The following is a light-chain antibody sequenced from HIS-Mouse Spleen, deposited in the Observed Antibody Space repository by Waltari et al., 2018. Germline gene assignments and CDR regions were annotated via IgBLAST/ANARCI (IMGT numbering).Light chain of an antibody. V-gene: IGLV2-23*03. CDR1: SSDVGRNHH. Sequence: QSALTQPASVSGSPGQSITISCPGTSSDVGRNHHVSWYQQHPGKAPKPMIYEGSKRPSGVSNRFSGSKSGNTASLTISGLQAEDEADYYCCSYAGSSTFVVFGGGTKLTVL. CDR2: EGS. J-gene: IGLJ2*01. CDR3: CSYAGSSTFVV.